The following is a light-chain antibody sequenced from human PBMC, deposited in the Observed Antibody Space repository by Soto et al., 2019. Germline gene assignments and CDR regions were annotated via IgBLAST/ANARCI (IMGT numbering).Light chain of an antibody. V-gene: IGKV1-5*03. CDR1: QSISNW. CDR2: KAS. Sequence: DIQMTQSPSTLSASVGDRVTITCRASQSISNWLAWYQQKPGRAPKLLIYKASSLESGVPSRFSGSGSGTEFTLTISSLQPDYFATYYCQQYSNYWTFGQGTKVDIK. CDR3: QQYSNYWT. J-gene: IGKJ1*01.